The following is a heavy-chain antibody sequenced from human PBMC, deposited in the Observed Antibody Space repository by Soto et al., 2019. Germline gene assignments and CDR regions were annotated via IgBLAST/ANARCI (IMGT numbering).Heavy chain of an antibody. V-gene: IGHV3-30*18. CDR2: ISYDGSNK. CDR1: GFTFSSYG. J-gene: IGHJ6*03. D-gene: IGHD6-13*01. CDR3: AKGRIAAAGNVDYYMDV. Sequence: PGGSLRRSCAASGFTFSSYGMHCVRQAPGKGLEWVAVISYDGSNKYYADSVKGRFTISRDNSKNTLYLQMNSLRAEDTAVYYCAKGRIAAAGNVDYYMDVWGKGTTVTVSS.